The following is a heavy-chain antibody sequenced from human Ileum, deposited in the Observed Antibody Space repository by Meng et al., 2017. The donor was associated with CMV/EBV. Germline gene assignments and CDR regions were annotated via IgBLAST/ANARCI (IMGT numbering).Heavy chain of an antibody. V-gene: IGHV4-39*01. J-gene: IGHJ5*02. Sequence: SGGSISSSSSYWGCIRQPPGKVLEWIGSIYYSGSTYYNPSLKSRVTISVDTSKNQFSLKLSSVTAADTAVYYCATTPRVGPSDWFDPWGQGTLVTVSS. D-gene: IGHD1-26*01. CDR1: GGSISSSSSY. CDR2: IYYSGST. CDR3: ATTPRVGPSDWFDP.